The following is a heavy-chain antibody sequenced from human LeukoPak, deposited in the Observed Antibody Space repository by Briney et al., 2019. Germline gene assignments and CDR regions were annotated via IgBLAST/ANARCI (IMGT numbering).Heavy chain of an antibody. CDR1: GFTFSSYS. J-gene: IGHJ4*02. V-gene: IGHV3-48*01. Sequence: QAGGSLRLSCAASGFTFSSYSMNWVRQAPGKGLEWVSYISSSSSTIYYADSVKGRFTISRDNAKNSLYLQTNSLRAEDTAVYYCARGRRGSYDYWGQGTLVTVSS. D-gene: IGHD1-26*01. CDR2: ISSSSSTI. CDR3: ARGRRGSYDY.